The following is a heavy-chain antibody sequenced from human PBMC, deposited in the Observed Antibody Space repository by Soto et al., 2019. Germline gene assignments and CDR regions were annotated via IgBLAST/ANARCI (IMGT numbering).Heavy chain of an antibody. Sequence: SETLSLTCTVSGGSISSYYWSWIRQPPGKGLEWIGYIYYSGSTNYNPSLKSRVTISVDTSKNQFSLKLSSVTAADTAVYYCARGGRGYCSGGSCSHGDAFDIWGQGTMVTVSS. V-gene: IGHV4-59*01. CDR3: ARGGRGYCSGGSCSHGDAFDI. D-gene: IGHD2-15*01. CDR1: GGSISSYY. J-gene: IGHJ3*02. CDR2: IYYSGST.